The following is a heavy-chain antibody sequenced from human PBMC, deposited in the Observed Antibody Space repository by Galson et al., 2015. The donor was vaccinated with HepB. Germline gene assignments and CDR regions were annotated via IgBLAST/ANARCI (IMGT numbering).Heavy chain of an antibody. J-gene: IGHJ4*02. V-gene: IGHV3-49*04. CDR2: IRSKAYGGTT. CDR3: TRVLGTWFGELLDY. Sequence: SLRLSCAASGFTFGDYAMSWVRQAPGKGLEWVGFIRSKAYGGTTEYAASVKGRFTISRDDSKSIAYLQMNSLKTEDTAVYYCTRVLGTWFGELLDYWGQGTLVTVSS. CDR1: GFTFGDYA. D-gene: IGHD3-10*01.